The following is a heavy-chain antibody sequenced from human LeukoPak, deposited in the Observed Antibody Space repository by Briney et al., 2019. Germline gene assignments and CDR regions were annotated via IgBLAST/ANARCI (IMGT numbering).Heavy chain of an antibody. J-gene: IGHJ4*02. CDR1: GFTFDDYG. CDR2: IRGNADTT. CDR3: AKGHADSSGYYYFDS. V-gene: IGHV3-23*01. Sequence: GGSLRVSCAASGFTFDDYGMSWVRQAPGKGLEWVSGIRGNADTTYYADSVKGRFSIFRDNSKNMLYLQMNSLRVEDTAVYYCAKGHADSSGYYYFDSWGQGTLVTVPS. D-gene: IGHD3-22*01.